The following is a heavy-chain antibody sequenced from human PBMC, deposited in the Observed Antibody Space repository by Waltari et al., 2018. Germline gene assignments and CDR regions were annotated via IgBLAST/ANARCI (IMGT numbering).Heavy chain of an antibody. CDR3: ARGAATVSRYLFDY. Sequence: QVQLVQSGAEVREPGSSVKVSCKAFGGSFSSYATTWVRQAPGQGLEWLGGIIPISGKGHYAQSVQGRVTITADESTSTAYMFLSSLTSEDTAVYYCARGAATVSRYLFDYWGQGTLVTVSS. CDR2: IIPISGKG. V-gene: IGHV1-69*01. D-gene: IGHD4-17*01. J-gene: IGHJ4*02. CDR1: GGSFSSYA.